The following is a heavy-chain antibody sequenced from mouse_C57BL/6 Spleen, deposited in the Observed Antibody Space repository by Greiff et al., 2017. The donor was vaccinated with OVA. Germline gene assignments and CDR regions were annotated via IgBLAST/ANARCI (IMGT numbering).Heavy chain of an antibody. J-gene: IGHJ4*01. CDR2: IWTGGGT. CDR1: GFSLTSYA. V-gene: IGHV2-9-1*01. D-gene: IGHD2-3*01. CDR3: ARNERGYYRGGAMDY. Sequence: VQVVESGPGLVAPSQSLSITCTVSGFSLTSYAISWVRQPPGKGLEWLGVIWTGGGTNYNSALKSRLSISKDNSKSQVFLKMNSLQTDDTARYYCARNERGYYRGGAMDYWGQGTSVTVSS.